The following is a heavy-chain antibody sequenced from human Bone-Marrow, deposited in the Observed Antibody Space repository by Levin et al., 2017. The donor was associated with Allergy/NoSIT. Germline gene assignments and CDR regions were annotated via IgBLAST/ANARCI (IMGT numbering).Heavy chain of an antibody. D-gene: IGHD3-22*01. CDR2: ISSSGSTI. V-gene: IGHV3-48*03. CDR1: GFTFSSYE. Sequence: GGSLRLSCAASGFTFSSYEMNWVRQAPGKGLEWVSYISSSGSTIYYADSVKGRFTISRDNAKNSLYLQMNSLRAEDTAVYYCARGSTMIVVDWGQGTLVTVSS. CDR3: ARGSTMIVVD. J-gene: IGHJ4*02.